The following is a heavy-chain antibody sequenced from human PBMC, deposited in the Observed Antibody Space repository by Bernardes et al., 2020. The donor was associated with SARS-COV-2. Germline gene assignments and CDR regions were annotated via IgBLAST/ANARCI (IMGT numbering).Heavy chain of an antibody. J-gene: IGHJ3*02. D-gene: IGHD6-13*01. Sequence: GGSLRLSCAASGFTFSSYDMHWVRQATGKGLEWVSAIGTAGDTYYPGSVKGRFTISRENAKNSLYLQMNSLRAGDTAVYYCARGRIAAAGDAFDIWGQGTMVTVSS. CDR1: GFTFSSYD. V-gene: IGHV3-13*04. CDR3: ARGRIAAAGDAFDI. CDR2: IGTAGDT.